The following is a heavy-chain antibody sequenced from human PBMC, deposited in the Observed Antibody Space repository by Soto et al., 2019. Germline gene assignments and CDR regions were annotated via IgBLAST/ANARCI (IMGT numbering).Heavy chain of an antibody. CDR3: ARVGVDYSSSRIRGDYYYYYMDV. CDR1: GYTFTSYD. J-gene: IGHJ6*03. D-gene: IGHD6-6*01. CDR2: MNPNSGNT. Sequence: GASVKVSCKASGYTFTSYDINWVRQAPGQGLEWMGWMNPNSGNTGYAQKFQGRVTMTRNTSISTAYMELSSLRSEDTAVYYCARVGVDYSSSRIRGDYYYYYMDVWGKGTTVTVSS. V-gene: IGHV1-8*01.